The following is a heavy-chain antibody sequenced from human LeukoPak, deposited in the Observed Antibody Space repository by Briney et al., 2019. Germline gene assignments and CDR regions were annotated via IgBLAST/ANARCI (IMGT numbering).Heavy chain of an antibody. V-gene: IGHV3-48*03. D-gene: IGHD3-10*01. CDR3: AGFYYYGSGTIFDY. CDR1: GFTFSSYE. CDR2: ISSSGSTI. Sequence: TGGSLRLSCAASGFTFSSYEMNWVRQAPGKGLEWVSYISSSGSTIYYADSVKGRFTISRDNAKNSLYLQMNSLRAEDTAVYYCAGFYYYGSGTIFDYWGQGTLVTVSS. J-gene: IGHJ4*02.